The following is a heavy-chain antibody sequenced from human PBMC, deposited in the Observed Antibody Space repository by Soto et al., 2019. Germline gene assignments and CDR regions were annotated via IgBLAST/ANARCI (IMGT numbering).Heavy chain of an antibody. Sequence: SETLSLTCTVSGGSISSGGYSWTWIRQHPGKGLEWIGYIYYSGSTYYKPSLKSRVTISVDTSKNQLSLQLNSVTPEDTAVYYCARVPNPFRLKIGYEDAYDFWGQGTMVTVSS. J-gene: IGHJ3*01. CDR2: IYYSGST. V-gene: IGHV4-31*03. CDR3: ARVPNPFRLKIGYEDAYDF. CDR1: GGSISSGGYS. D-gene: IGHD5-12*01.